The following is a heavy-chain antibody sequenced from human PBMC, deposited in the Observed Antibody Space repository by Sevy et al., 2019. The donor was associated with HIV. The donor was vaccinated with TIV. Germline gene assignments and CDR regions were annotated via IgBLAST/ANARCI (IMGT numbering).Heavy chain of an antibody. CDR2: IFSDGTTK. CDR1: GFTLSTFG. J-gene: IGHJ2*01. CDR3: VRESGSDWYFDL. D-gene: IGHD1-26*01. V-gene: IGHV3-33*01. Sequence: GGSLRLSCAASGFTLSTFGIHWVRQAPGKGLDWVAAIFSDGTTKYYGDSVKGRFAISRDNSKSTVYLQMNSLRVEDTAFYSCVRESGSDWYFDLWGRGTLVTVSS.